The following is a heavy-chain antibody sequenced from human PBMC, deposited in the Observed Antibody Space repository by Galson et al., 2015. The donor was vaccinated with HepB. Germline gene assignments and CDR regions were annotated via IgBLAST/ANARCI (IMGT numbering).Heavy chain of an antibody. CDR2: IIPIFGTA. CDR1: GGTFSSYA. Sequence: SVKVSCKASGGTFSSYAISWVRQAPGQGLEWMGGIIPIFGTANYAQKFQGRVTITADKSTSTAYMELSSLRSEDTAVYYCARDRDSGYDPDYYYYYGMDVWGQGTTVTVSS. D-gene: IGHD5-12*01. J-gene: IGHJ6*02. CDR3: ARDRDSGYDPDYYYYYGMDV. V-gene: IGHV1-69*06.